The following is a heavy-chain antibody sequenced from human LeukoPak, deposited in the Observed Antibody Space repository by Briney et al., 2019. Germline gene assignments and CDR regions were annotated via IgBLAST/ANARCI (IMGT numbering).Heavy chain of an antibody. CDR3: ARTSQYCSGWWAWDY. Sequence: ASVKVSCKASGYTFTSYGISWVRQAPGQGLEWMAWISAYNDNTNYAQKFQGRVTMTTDTSTSTAYMELRSLRSEDTAVYYCARTSQYCSGWWAWDYWGQGTLVTVSS. CDR2: ISAYNDNT. D-gene: IGHD6-19*01. J-gene: IGHJ4*02. CDR1: GYTFTSYG. V-gene: IGHV1-18*01.